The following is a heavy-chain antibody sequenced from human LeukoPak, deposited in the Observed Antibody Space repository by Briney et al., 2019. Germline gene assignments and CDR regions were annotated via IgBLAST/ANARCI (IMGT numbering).Heavy chain of an antibody. CDR2: INHSGST. CDR3: ARLDGDYYYFDY. D-gene: IGHD4-17*01. Sequence: ASETLSLTCAVYGGSFSGYYWSWIRQPPGKGLEWIGEINHSGSTNYNPSLKSRVTISVDTSKNQFSLKLSSVTAADTAVYYCARLDGDYYYFDYWGQGTLVTVSS. CDR1: GGSFSGYY. V-gene: IGHV4-34*01. J-gene: IGHJ4*02.